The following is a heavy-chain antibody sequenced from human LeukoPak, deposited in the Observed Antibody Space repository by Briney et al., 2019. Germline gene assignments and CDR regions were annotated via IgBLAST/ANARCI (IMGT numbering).Heavy chain of an antibody. Sequence: GGSLRLSCAASGFSFSNYWMHWVRQAPGKGLVWVTRMNSDGSATYYADSVQGRFTISRDNAKNTLYLQMNSLRAEDTAMYFCAKGPNYFDSWGQGALVTVSS. CDR1: GFSFSNYW. CDR3: AKGPNYFDS. CDR2: MNSDGSAT. J-gene: IGHJ4*02. V-gene: IGHV3-74*01.